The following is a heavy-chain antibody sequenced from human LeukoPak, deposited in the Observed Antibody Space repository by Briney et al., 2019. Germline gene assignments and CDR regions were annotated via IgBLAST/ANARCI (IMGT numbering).Heavy chain of an antibody. Sequence: PSETLSLTCTVSGGSISSGSYYWSWIRQPAGKGLEWIGRIYTSGSTNYNPSLKSRVTISVDTSKNQFSLKLSSVTAADTAVYYCARGNYYDSSGYYLPTPDYWGQGTLVTASS. V-gene: IGHV4-61*02. D-gene: IGHD3-22*01. CDR1: GGSISSGSYY. J-gene: IGHJ4*02. CDR3: ARGNYYDSSGYYLPTPDY. CDR2: IYTSGST.